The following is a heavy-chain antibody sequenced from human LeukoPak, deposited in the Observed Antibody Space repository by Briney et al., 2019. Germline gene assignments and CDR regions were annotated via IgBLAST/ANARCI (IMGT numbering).Heavy chain of an antibody. J-gene: IGHJ4*02. CDR3: ARMATAFDY. D-gene: IGHD1-1*01. CDR1: GFTFSRYP. Sequence: GGSLRLSCSASGFTFSRYPMHWVRQAPGKGLEYVSAISVNGGSTYYADSVKGRFTISRDNAKNTLYLQMNSLRAEDTAVYYCARMATAFDYWGQGTLVTVSS. V-gene: IGHV3-64*04. CDR2: ISVNGGST.